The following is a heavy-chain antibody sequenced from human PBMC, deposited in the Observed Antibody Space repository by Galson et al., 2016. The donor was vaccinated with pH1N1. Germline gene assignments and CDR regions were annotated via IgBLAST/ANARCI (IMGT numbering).Heavy chain of an antibody. Sequence: SVKVSCKASGGTFSSYAIGWVRQAPGQGLEWMGGIIPLFRTTNYAQRFHGRVTITADKSTSTAYMEMSSLRSEDTAVYYCATRGQLLPGPLHYYGMDVWGQGTTVTVSS. CDR1: GGTFSSYA. CDR3: ATRGQLLPGPLHYYGMDV. V-gene: IGHV1-69*06. D-gene: IGHD2-2*01. CDR2: IIPLFRTT. J-gene: IGHJ6*02.